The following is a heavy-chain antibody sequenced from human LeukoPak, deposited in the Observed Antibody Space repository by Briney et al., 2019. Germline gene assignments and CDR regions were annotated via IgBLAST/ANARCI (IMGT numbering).Heavy chain of an antibody. CDR1: GFTFSSYA. CDR3: AKDYFGGHYAFDI. V-gene: IGHV3-23*01. J-gene: IGHJ3*02. CDR2: ISGSGGST. D-gene: IGHD3-10*01. Sequence: GGSLRLSCAASGFTFSSYAMHWVRQAPGKGLEWVSAISGSGGSTYYADSVKGRFTISRDNSKNTLYLQMNSLRAEDTAVYYCAKDYFGGHYAFDIWGQGTMVTVSS.